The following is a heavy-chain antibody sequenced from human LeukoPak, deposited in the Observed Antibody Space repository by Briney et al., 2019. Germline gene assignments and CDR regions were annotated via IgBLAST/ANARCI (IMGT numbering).Heavy chain of an antibody. CDR1: GFTFSSYP. Sequence: GGSLRLSCAASGFTFSSYPMSWVRQAPGKGLEWVSAISGSGGSTYYADSVKGRFTISRDNSKNTLYLQMNSLRAEDTAVYYCDKDIQPRIATRSFDIWGQGTKLTVSS. CDR3: DKDIQPRIATRSFDI. V-gene: IGHV3-23*01. CDR2: ISGSGGST. D-gene: IGHD2-21*01. J-gene: IGHJ3*02.